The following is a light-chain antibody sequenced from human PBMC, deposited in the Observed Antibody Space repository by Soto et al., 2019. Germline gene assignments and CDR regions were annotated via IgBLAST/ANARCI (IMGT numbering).Light chain of an antibody. J-gene: IGKJ1*01. V-gene: IGKV1-5*03. Sequence: IQMTQSPSTLSASVEARVTITCRASQSISSWLAWYQQKPGKAPKLLIYKASSLESGVPSRFSGSGSGTDFTLTISSLQPEDFATYYCQQNYSTPPTFGQGTKVDI. CDR2: KAS. CDR3: QQNYSTPPT. CDR1: QSISSW.